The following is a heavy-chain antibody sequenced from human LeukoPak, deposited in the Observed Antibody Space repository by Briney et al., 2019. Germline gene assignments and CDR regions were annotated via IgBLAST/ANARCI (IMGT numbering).Heavy chain of an antibody. V-gene: IGHV1-46*01. D-gene: IGHD6-19*01. Sequence: ASVKVSCKASGYTFTSYYMHWVRQAPGQGLEWMGIINPSGGSTSYAQKFQGRVTMTRNTSISTAYMELSSLRSEDTAVYYCARGVGSGWYSYYYYGMDVWGQGTTVTVSS. CDR2: INPSGGST. CDR1: GYTFTSYY. CDR3: ARGVGSGWYSYYYYGMDV. J-gene: IGHJ6*02.